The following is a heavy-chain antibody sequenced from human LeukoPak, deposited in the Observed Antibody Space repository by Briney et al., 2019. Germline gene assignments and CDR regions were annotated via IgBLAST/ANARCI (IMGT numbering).Heavy chain of an antibody. CDR2: ISSSSSYI. Sequence: GGSLRLSCAASGFTFSSYSMNWVRQAPGKGLEWVSSISSSSSYIYYADSVKGRFTISRDNAKNSLYLQMNSLRAEDTALYYCARELPPRDSSGSSVFGDAFHIWAQGTMVTVSS. J-gene: IGHJ3*02. CDR1: GFTFSSYS. D-gene: IGHD3-22*01. CDR3: ARELPPRDSSGSSVFGDAFHI. V-gene: IGHV3-21*01.